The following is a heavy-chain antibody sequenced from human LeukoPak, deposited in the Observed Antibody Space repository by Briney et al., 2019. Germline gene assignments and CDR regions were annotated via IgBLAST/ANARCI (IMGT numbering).Heavy chain of an antibody. Sequence: SETLSLTCTVSGGSISSYYWSWIRQPPGKGLEWIGYIYYSGSTNYNPSLKSRVTISVDTSKNQFALKRSSATAADTAVYYCATWHQPYYYYGMDVWGQGTTVTVSS. CDR1: GGSISSYY. CDR2: IYYSGST. D-gene: IGHD1-14*01. J-gene: IGHJ6*02. V-gene: IGHV4-59*08. CDR3: ATWHQPYYYYGMDV.